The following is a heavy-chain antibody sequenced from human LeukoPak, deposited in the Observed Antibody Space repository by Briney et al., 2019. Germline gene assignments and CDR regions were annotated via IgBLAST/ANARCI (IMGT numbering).Heavy chain of an antibody. CDR1: GFTFSSYA. Sequence: PGGSLRLPCAASGFTFSSYAMSWVRQAPGKGLEWVSAISGSGGSTYYADSVKGRFTISRDNSKNTLYLQMNSLRAEDTAVYYCAKGSSGLLYDYYYGVDVWGQGTTVTVSS. D-gene: IGHD3-3*01. CDR3: AKGSSGLLYDYYYGVDV. CDR2: ISGSGGST. V-gene: IGHV3-23*01. J-gene: IGHJ6*02.